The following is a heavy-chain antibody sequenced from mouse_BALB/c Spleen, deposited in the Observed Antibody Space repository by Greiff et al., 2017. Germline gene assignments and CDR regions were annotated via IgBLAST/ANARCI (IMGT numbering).Heavy chain of an antibody. CDR3: ARNYYDYDYAMDY. D-gene: IGHD2-4*01. Sequence: VQLQESGPGLVAPSQSLSITCTVSGFSLTGYGVNWVRQPPGKGLEWLGMIWGDGSTDYNSALKSRLSISKDNSKSQVFLKMNSLQTDDTARYYCARNYYDYDYAMDYWGQGTSVTVSS. V-gene: IGHV2-6-7*01. CDR2: IWGDGST. CDR1: GFSLTGYG. J-gene: IGHJ4*01.